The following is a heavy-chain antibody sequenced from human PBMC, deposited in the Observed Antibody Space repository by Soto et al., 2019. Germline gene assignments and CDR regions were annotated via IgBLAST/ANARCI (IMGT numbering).Heavy chain of an antibody. CDR1: NGSISSSISY. CDR3: ARGPSGDKVDY. V-gene: IGHV4-39*07. D-gene: IGHD7-27*01. CDR2: IYNGGTT. J-gene: IGHJ4*02. Sequence: SETLSLTCTVSNGSISSSISYWGWIRQPPGGGLAWIGHIYNGGTTYNNPSLTSRVTISVDTSNNQFSLKLSSVSAADTAVYYCARGPSGDKVDYWGQGTLVTVSS.